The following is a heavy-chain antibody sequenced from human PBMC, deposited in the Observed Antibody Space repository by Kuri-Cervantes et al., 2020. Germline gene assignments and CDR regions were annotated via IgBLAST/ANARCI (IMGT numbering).Heavy chain of an antibody. Sequence: GGSLRLSCAASGFTLSNYWMTWVRQAPGKGLEWVANIKKDGREKYYVDSVRGRFTISRDNAKNSLHLQMDSLRAEDTAVYYCAGVDIVVVVATNILSAFDMWGQGTMVTVSS. J-gene: IGHJ3*02. V-gene: IGHV3-7*01. CDR2: IKKDGREK. D-gene: IGHD2-15*01. CDR1: GFTLSNYW. CDR3: AGVDIVVVVATNILSAFDM.